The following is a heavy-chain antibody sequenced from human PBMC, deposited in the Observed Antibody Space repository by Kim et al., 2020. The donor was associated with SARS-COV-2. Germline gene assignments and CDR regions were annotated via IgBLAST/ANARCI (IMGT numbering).Heavy chain of an antibody. D-gene: IGHD5-12*01. CDR2: ISSSSSYI. CDR1: GFTFSSYS. V-gene: IGHV3-21*01. J-gene: IGHJ4*02. Sequence: GGSLRLSCAASGFTFSSYSMNWVRQAPGKGLEWVSSISSSSSYIYYADSVKGRFTISRDNAKNSLYLQMNSLRAEDTAVYYCARDGEMATITPEGNFDYWGQGTLVTVSS. CDR3: ARDGEMATITPEGNFDY.